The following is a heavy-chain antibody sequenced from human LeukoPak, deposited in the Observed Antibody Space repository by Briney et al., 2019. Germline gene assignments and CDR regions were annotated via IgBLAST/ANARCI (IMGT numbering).Heavy chain of an antibody. CDR2: INPNSGGT. D-gene: IGHD3-22*01. V-gene: IGHV1-2*04. CDR3: AREVAYYDSSGYYYRYFQH. J-gene: IGHJ1*01. CDR1: GYTFTGYY. Sequence: ASVKVSCKASGYTFTGYYMHWVRQAPGQGLEWMGWINPNSGGTNYAQKFQGWVTMTRDTSISTAYMELSRLRSDDTAVYYCAREVAYYDSSGYYYRYFQHWGQGTLVTVSS.